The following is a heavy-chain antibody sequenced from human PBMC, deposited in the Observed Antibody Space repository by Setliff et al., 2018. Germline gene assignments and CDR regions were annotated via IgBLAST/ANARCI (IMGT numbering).Heavy chain of an antibody. D-gene: IGHD1-26*01. J-gene: IGHJ4*02. CDR1: GGSISSGSYH. CDR2: LHTSGST. CDR3: ARDNPFLGATDY. Sequence: SETLSLTCALSGGSISSGSYHWSWIRQPAGQGLEWVGRLHTSGSTNYNPSLKGRVTISVDTSRNQFSLNLTSVTAADTALYCCARDNPFLGATDYWGQGALVTVSS. V-gene: IGHV4-61*02.